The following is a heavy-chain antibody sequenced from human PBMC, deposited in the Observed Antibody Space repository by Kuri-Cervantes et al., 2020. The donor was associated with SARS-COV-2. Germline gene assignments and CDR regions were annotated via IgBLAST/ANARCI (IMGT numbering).Heavy chain of an antibody. Sequence: ESLKISCTVSGGSISSYYWSWIRQPPGKGLEWIGYIYYSGSTNYNPSLKSRVTISVDTSKNQFSLKLSSVTAADTAVYYCARTARHFDRWCRGTLVTVSS. V-gene: IGHV4-59*12. D-gene: IGHD5-18*01. CDR1: GGSISSYY. CDR3: ARTARHFDR. CDR2: IYYSGST. J-gene: IGHJ2*01.